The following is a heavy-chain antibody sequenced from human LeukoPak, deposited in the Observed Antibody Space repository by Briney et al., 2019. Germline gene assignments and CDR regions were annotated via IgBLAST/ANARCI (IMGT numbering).Heavy chain of an antibody. J-gene: IGHJ5*02. CDR1: GFIVNSYA. Sequence: GGSLRLSCAASGFIVNSYAMSWVRQAPGKGLTWVSLIYSDGVTQYADSVTGRFTISRDNSKITLYLQRNSLRDEDPAVYFCARDRAEGKTWVEFDPWGQGTLVTVSS. V-gene: IGHV3-66*02. CDR3: ARDRAEGKTWVEFDP. CDR2: IYSDGVT.